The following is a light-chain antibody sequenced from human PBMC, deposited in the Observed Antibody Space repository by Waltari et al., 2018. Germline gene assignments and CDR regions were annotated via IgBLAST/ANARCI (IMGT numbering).Light chain of an antibody. J-gene: IGLJ2*01. V-gene: IGLV1-47*01. CDR2: RNN. CDR3: AAWDDSLSGVV. CDR1: RPTTGSHY. Sequence: QSVLTQPPSASGTPGQRVTIPCSASRPTTGSHYVHWDQQLPGPAPKPLLQRNNQRPSGVPDRFSGSKSGTSASLAISGLRSEDEADYYCAAWDDSLSGVVFGGGTKLTVL.